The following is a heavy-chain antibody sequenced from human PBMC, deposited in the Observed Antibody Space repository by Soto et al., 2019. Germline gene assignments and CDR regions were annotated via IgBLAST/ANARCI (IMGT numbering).Heavy chain of an antibody. J-gene: IGHJ4*02. CDR2: IYYSGST. V-gene: IGHV4-61*01. Sequence: SETLSLTCTVSGGSVSSSSCYWSWIRQPPGKGLEWIGNIYYSGSTNYNPSLKSRVTISVDTSKNQFSLRLSSVTAADTALYYCARDGGVVGITHWGQGTLVTVSS. D-gene: IGHD3-16*01. CDR3: ARDGGVVGITH. CDR1: GGSVSSSSCY.